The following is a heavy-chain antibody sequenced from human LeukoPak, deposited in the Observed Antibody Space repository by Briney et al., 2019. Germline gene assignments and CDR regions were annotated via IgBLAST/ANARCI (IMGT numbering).Heavy chain of an antibody. J-gene: IGHJ4*02. D-gene: IGHD3-10*01. V-gene: IGHV3-21*06. Sequence: GGSLRLSCAASGFTFSGYGMSWVRLSPGKGLEWVSSITGSGPYMLYADSVKHRFTISRDNTKNLLYLEMNSLRAEDTAMYFCVRDVGAVRGEVYFDYWGQGTLVTVSS. CDR2: ITGSGPYM. CDR1: GFTFSGYG. CDR3: VRDVGAVRGEVYFDY.